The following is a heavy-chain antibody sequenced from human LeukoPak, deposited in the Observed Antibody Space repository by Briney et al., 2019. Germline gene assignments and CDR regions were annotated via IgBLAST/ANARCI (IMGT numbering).Heavy chain of an antibody. Sequence: ASVKVSCKASGYTFTGYYMHWVRQAPGQGLEWMGWINPNSGSTNYAQKFQGRVTMTRDTSISTAYMELSRLRSDDPAVYYCARESRDYCEPDYWGQGTLVTVSS. J-gene: IGHJ4*02. D-gene: IGHD4-17*01. V-gene: IGHV1-2*02. CDR3: ARESRDYCEPDY. CDR2: INPNSGST. CDR1: GYTFTGYY.